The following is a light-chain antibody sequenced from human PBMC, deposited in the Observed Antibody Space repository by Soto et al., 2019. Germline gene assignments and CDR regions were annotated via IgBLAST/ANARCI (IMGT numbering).Light chain of an antibody. CDR2: GNT. Sequence: QSVLTQPPSISGAPGQRVTISCTGSSSNIGAGSDVHWYHQRPGTAPKLLIYGNTNRPSGVPDRFPGSKSGTPTSLAIAGLETEDEGDYYCQTYDSSLSGLYVFGTGNKVTVL. CDR3: QTYDSSLSGLYV. J-gene: IGLJ1*01. V-gene: IGLV1-40*01. CDR1: SSNIGAGSD.